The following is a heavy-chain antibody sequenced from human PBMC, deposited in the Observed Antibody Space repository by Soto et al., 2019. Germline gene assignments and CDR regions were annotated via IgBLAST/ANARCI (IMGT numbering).Heavy chain of an antibody. V-gene: IGHV4-61*01. CDR3: ATTLGYSLSSLDV. J-gene: IGHJ6*02. CDR2: MYYSGTT. Sequence: SETLSLTCIVSGSSVSSGSYFWTWIRQPPGKGLEWIGNMYYSGTTNHNPSLKSLVTMSLDTSKNKFSLKLSSVTAADTAVYYCATTLGYSLSSLDVWGQGTTVTVSS. D-gene: IGHD2-15*01. CDR1: GSSVSSGSYF.